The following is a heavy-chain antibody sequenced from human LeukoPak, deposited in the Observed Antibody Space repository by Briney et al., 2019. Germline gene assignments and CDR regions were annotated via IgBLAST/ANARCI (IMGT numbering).Heavy chain of an antibody. V-gene: IGHV3-53*01. CDR2: IYSGGST. CDR1: GFTVRNNY. Sequence: GGSLRLSCAASGFTVRNNYVSWVRQASGKGLEWVSFIYSGGSTHYADSVKGRFTISRDNSKNTVYLQMNSLRAEDTAVYYCARDYDYIWGSYFGYWGQGTLVTVSS. D-gene: IGHD3-16*01. CDR3: ARDYDYIWGSYFGY. J-gene: IGHJ4*02.